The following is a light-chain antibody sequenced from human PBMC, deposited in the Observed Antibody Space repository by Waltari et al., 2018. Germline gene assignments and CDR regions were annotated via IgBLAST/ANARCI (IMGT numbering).Light chain of an antibody. CDR3: SSFTTNTTRI. CDR2: DVN. CDR1: SSYIGAYAY. J-gene: IGLJ2*01. Sequence: QPALTQPASVSASHVPSFTISSTGTSSYIGAYAYVSWYQQHPGTAPNLLIYDVNTRPSGVSSRFSGSKFGNKAFLTISGLQAEDEADYYCSSFTTNTTRIFGGGTKLTVL. V-gene: IGLV2-14*03.